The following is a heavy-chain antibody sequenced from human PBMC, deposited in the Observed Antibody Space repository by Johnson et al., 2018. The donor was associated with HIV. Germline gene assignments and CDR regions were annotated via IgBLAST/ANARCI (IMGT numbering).Heavy chain of an antibody. J-gene: IGHJ3*02. CDR3: AREGGIVAAQGDAFDI. Sequence: VQLVESGGGVERPGWSLRLSCAGSGFTFDDHGMSWVRQVPGKGLEWVSGINWSGGTTGYAASVKGRFTIARANTKNSLYLQMNSLRAEDTALYYCAREGGIVAAQGDAFDIWGQGTMVTVSS. D-gene: IGHD1-26*01. V-gene: IGHV3-20*04. CDR1: GFTFDDHG. CDR2: INWSGGTT.